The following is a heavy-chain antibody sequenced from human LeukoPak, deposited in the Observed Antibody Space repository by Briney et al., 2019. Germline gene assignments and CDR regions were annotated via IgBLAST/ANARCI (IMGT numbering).Heavy chain of an antibody. CDR2: ISASGGST. CDR3: AKDFRIGYSAHFDY. CDR1: GFTFSSSA. Sequence: GGSLRLSCAASGFTFSSSAMSWVRQVPGKGPEWVSGISASGGSTYYADSVKGRFSISRDNSKNTLYLQMDSLRGEDTAVYYCAKDFRIGYSAHFDYWGQGALVTVSS. V-gene: IGHV3-23*01. D-gene: IGHD2-21*01. J-gene: IGHJ4*02.